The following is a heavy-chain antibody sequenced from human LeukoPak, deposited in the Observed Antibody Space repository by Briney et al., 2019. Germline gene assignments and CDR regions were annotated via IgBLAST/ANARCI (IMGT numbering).Heavy chain of an antibody. Sequence: PGGSLRLSCAASGFTLSNYDMGWVRQAPGKGLEWVSVISAGGNNTFYADSVRGRFTISRDNSRNAVDLQMNSLRAEDTAVYYCGKRSTSLRGRGNYWGQGALVTVSS. V-gene: IGHV3-23*01. CDR3: GKRSTSLRGRGNY. J-gene: IGHJ4*02. CDR2: ISAGGNNT. CDR1: GFTLSNYD. D-gene: IGHD2-2*01.